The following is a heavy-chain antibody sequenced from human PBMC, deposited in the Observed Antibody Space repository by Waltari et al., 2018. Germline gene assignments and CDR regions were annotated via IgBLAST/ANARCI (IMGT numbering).Heavy chain of an antibody. V-gene: IGHV3-30*18. D-gene: IGHD6-19*01. Sequence: QVQLVESGGGVVQPGRSLRLSCAASGFTFSSYGMHWVRQAPGKGLEWVAVISYDGSNKYYADSVKGRFTISRDNSKNTLYLQMNSLRAEDTAVYYCAKDFSSRWLGYYYYGMDVWGQGTTVTVSS. J-gene: IGHJ6*02. CDR3: AKDFSSRWLGYYYYGMDV. CDR1: GFTFSSYG. CDR2: ISYDGSNK.